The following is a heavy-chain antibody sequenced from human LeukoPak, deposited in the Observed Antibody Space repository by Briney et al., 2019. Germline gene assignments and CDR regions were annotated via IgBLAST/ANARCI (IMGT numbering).Heavy chain of an antibody. CDR2: INPNSGDT. Sequence: ASVKVSCKASGYTFTGYYMHWVREAPGQGLEWMGWINPNSGDTKYSQKFQGRVTMTRDTSISTAYMELSRLRSDDTAVYYCATQRGSYLWGTDFDYWGQGTLVTVSS. CDR1: GYTFTGYY. J-gene: IGHJ4*02. D-gene: IGHD3-16*01. V-gene: IGHV1-2*02. CDR3: ATQRGSYLWGTDFDY.